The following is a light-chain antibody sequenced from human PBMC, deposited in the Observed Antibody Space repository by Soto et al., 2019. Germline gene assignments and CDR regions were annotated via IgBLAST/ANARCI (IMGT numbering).Light chain of an antibody. J-gene: IGLJ2*01. CDR3: AAWDDSLNGVA. V-gene: IGLV1-44*01. CDR1: SSNIGINT. CDR2: SND. Sequence: QSVLTQPPSASGTAGQRVTISCSGSSSNIGINTVNWYQQLPGTAPKLLIYSNDQRPSGVPDRFSGSKSGTSASLAISGLQSEDEADYYCAAWDDSLNGVAFGGGTKATVL.